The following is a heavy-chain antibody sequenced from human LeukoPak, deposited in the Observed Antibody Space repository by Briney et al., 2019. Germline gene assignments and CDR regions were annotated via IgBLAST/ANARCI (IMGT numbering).Heavy chain of an antibody. CDR2: INPNSGGT. J-gene: IGHJ6*02. Sequence: ASVKVPCKASGYTFTGYYMHWVRQAPGQGLEWMGWINPNSGGTNYAQKFQGRVTMTRDTSISTAYMELSRLRSDDTAVYYCASGLLRFLEWLPPGMDVWGQGTTVTVSS. D-gene: IGHD3-3*01. CDR3: ASGLLRFLEWLPPGMDV. CDR1: GYTFTGYY. V-gene: IGHV1-2*02.